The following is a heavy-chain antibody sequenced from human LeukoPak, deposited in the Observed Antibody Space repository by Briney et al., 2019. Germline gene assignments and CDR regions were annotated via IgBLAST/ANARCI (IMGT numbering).Heavy chain of an antibody. CDR1: GYTFTSYD. CDR2: MNPNSGNT. V-gene: IGHV1-8*01. J-gene: IGHJ3*02. Sequence: ASVKVSCKASGYTFTSYDINWVRQATGQGLEWMGWMNPNSGNTGYAQKFQGRVTMTRNTSISTAYMELSSLRSEDTAVHYCARALRGARDAFDIWGQGTMVTVSS. CDR3: ARALRGARDAFDI. D-gene: IGHD3-10*01.